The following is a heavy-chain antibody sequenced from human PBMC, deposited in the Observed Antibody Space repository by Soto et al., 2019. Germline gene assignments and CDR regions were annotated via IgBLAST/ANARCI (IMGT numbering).Heavy chain of an antibody. V-gene: IGHV3-23*01. CDR2: ISGSGGST. Sequence: GGSLRLSCAASGFTFSSYAMSWVRQAPGKGLEWVSAISGSGGSTYYADSVKGRFTISRDNSKNTLYLQMNSLRAEDTAVYYCAKDLSRYFDWLGPFDYWGQGTLVTVSS. D-gene: IGHD3-9*01. J-gene: IGHJ4*02. CDR3: AKDLSRYFDWLGPFDY. CDR1: GFTFSSYA.